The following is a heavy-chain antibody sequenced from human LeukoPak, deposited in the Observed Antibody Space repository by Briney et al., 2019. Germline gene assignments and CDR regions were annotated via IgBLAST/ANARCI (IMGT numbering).Heavy chain of an antibody. CDR3: ARDPIYYDSSGYYGYYYYGMDV. Sequence: QPGGSLRLSCAASGFPFSNYWMHWVRQAPGKGLEWVAVISYDGSNKYYADSVKGRFTISRDNSKNTLYLQMNSLRAEDTAVYYCARDPIYYDSSGYYGYYYYGMDVWGQGTTVTVSS. J-gene: IGHJ6*02. D-gene: IGHD3-22*01. CDR1: GFPFSNYW. V-gene: IGHV3-30*03. CDR2: ISYDGSNK.